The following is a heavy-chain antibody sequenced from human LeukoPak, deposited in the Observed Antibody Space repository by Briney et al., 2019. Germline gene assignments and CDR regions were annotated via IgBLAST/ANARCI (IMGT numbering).Heavy chain of an antibody. CDR3: TRVGYVDEGIDY. J-gene: IGHJ4*02. D-gene: IGHD4-17*01. CDR2: IKQDGSKK. Sequence: GGSLRLSCVASGFPFSSYWMTWVRQAPGKGLEWVANIKQDGSKKSYVDSVKGRFTISRDSAKNSLYLQMNSLRAEDTAIYYCTRVGYVDEGIDYWGQGTLVTVSS. V-gene: IGHV3-7*04. CDR1: GFPFSSYW.